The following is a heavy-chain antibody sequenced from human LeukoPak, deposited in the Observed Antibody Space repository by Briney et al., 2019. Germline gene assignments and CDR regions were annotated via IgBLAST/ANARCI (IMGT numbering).Heavy chain of an antibody. D-gene: IGHD1-14*01. CDR3: ARDRKGGDY. V-gene: IGHV3-53*01. CDR2: IYSGGST. CDR1: GFTVSSNY. Sequence: PGGSLRLSCAASGFTVSSNYMSWVRQAPGKGLEWVSIIYSGGSTFYADSVQGRLTISRDNAKNSLYLQMDSLRAEDTAVYYCARDRKGGDYWGQGTLVTVSS. J-gene: IGHJ4*02.